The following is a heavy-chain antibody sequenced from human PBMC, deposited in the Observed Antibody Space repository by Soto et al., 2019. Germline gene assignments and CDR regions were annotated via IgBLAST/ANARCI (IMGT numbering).Heavy chain of an antibody. D-gene: IGHD1-26*01. CDR2: AHYSGTT. CDR1: GGSVSSGDYY. Sequence: SETLSLTCTVSGGSVSSGDYYWNWIRQSPGKGLEWIGYAHYSGTTNYNPSLNSRVIVSVDTSKNQFSLKLRSVTTADTAVYYCARGGRWGYYSYNGVDVWGHGTSVTVYS. J-gene: IGHJ6*02. CDR3: ARGGRWGYYSYNGVDV. V-gene: IGHV4-61*08.